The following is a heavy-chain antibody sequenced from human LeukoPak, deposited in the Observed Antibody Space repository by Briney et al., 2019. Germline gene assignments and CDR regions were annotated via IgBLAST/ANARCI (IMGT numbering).Heavy chain of an antibody. Sequence: SETLSLTCAVYGGSFSGYYWSWIRQPPGKGLEWIGYIYYSGSTNYNPSLKSRVTISVDTSKNQFSLKLSSVTAADTAVYYCATRSAAAGDDYYFDYWGQGTLVTVSS. D-gene: IGHD6-13*01. V-gene: IGHV4-59*01. J-gene: IGHJ4*02. CDR3: ATRSAAAGDDYYFDY. CDR2: IYYSGST. CDR1: GGSFSGYY.